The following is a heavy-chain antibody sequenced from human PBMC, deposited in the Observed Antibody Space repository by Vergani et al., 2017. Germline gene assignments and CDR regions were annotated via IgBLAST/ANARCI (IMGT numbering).Heavy chain of an antibody. CDR2: IYTSGST. J-gene: IGHJ4*02. Sequence: QVQLQESGPGLVKPSQTLSLTCTVSGGSISSGSYYWSWIRQPAGKGLEWIGRIYTSGSTNYNPSLKSRVTISVDTSKNQFSLKLSSVTAADTAVYYCASVRYYGGDGDYWGQGTLVTVSS. D-gene: IGHD4-23*01. CDR3: ASVRYYGGDGDY. V-gene: IGHV4-61*02. CDR1: GGSISSGSYY.